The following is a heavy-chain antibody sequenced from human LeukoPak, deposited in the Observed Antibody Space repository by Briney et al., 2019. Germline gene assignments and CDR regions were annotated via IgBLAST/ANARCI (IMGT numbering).Heavy chain of an antibody. Sequence: PSQTLSLTCTVSGGSISSGSYYWSWIRQPAGKGLEWIGRIYTSGSTNYNPSLKSRVTISVDTSKNQFSLKLSSVTAADTAVYYCARDWGIAAATPYYFDHWGQGILVTVSS. CDR1: GGSISSGSYY. J-gene: IGHJ4*02. CDR2: IYTSGST. CDR3: ARDWGIAAATPYYFDH. D-gene: IGHD6-13*01. V-gene: IGHV4-61*02.